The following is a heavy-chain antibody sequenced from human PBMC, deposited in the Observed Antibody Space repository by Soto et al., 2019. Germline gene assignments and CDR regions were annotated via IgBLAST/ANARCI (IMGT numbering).Heavy chain of an antibody. CDR2: IIPIFGTA. D-gene: IGHD3-22*01. CDR3: ASFDSSGYPSAFDI. V-gene: IGHV1-69*13. CDR1: GGTFSSYA. J-gene: IGHJ3*02. Sequence: ASVKVSCKASGGTFSSYAISWVRQAPGQGLEWMGGIIPIFGTANYAQKFQGRVTITADESTSTAYMELSSLRSEDTAVYYCASFDSSGYPSAFDIWGQGTMVTVSS.